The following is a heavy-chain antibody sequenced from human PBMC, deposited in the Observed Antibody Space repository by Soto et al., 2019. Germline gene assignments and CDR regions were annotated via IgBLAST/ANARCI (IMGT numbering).Heavy chain of an antibody. CDR3: ARERYYDSSGYWPWFDP. D-gene: IGHD3-22*01. Sequence: SETLSLTGTVSGGSISSGGYYWSWIRQHPGKGLEWIGYIYYSGSTYYNPSLKSRVTISVDTSKNQFSLKLSSVTAADTAVYYCARERYYDSSGYWPWFDPWGQGTLVTVSS. CDR1: GGSISSGGYY. V-gene: IGHV4-31*03. CDR2: IYYSGST. J-gene: IGHJ5*02.